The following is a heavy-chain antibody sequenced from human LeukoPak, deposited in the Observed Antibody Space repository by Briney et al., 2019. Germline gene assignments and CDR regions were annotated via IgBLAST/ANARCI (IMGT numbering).Heavy chain of an antibody. CDR2: IYSGGDT. V-gene: IGHV3-66*02. D-gene: IGHD3-22*01. J-gene: IGHJ3*02. CDR1: GFTVSRNY. Sequence: GGSLRLSCAASGFTVSRNYMIWVRQAPGKGLEWVSVIYSGGDTYYADSVKGRFTISRDNSKNTLYLQMGSLRAEDMAVYYCASAHVKDSSGYYASDIWGQGTMVTVSS. CDR3: ASAHVKDSSGYYASDI.